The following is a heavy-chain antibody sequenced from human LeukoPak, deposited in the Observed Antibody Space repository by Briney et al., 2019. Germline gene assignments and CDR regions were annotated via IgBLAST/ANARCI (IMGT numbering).Heavy chain of an antibody. Sequence: GGSLRLSCAASGFPFSSHVLSWVRQAPGKGLEWVSYISSSGSTIYYADSVKGRFTISRDNAKNSLYLQMNSLRAEDTAVYYCARTLTGTTSRYWGQGTLVTVSS. J-gene: IGHJ4*02. CDR1: GFPFSSHV. CDR2: ISSSGSTI. CDR3: ARTLTGTTSRY. V-gene: IGHV3-48*03. D-gene: IGHD1-20*01.